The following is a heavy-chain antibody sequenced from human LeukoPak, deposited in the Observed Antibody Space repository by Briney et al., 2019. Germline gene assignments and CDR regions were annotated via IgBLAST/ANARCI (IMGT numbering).Heavy chain of an antibody. V-gene: IGHV3-30*18. D-gene: IGHD3-16*01. CDR3: AKDRDSEGGPLDY. CDR1: GFTFSSYA. CDR2: ISYDGSNK. J-gene: IGHJ4*02. Sequence: GGSLRLSCAASGFTFSSYAMSWVRQAPGKGLEWVAVISYDGSNKYYADSVKGRFTISRDNSKNTLYLQMNSLRAEDTAVYYCAKDRDSEGGPLDYWGQGTLVTVSS.